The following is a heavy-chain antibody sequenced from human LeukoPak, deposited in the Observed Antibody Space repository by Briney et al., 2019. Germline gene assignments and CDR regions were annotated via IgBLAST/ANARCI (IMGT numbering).Heavy chain of an antibody. Sequence: QPGRSLRLSCAAPGFTFSSYGMHWVRQAPGKGLEWVAVISYDGSNKYYADSVKGRFTISRDNSKNTLYLQMNSLRAEDTAVYYCAKDAFDYWGQGTLVTVSS. CDR2: ISYDGSNK. J-gene: IGHJ4*02. CDR1: GFTFSSYG. V-gene: IGHV3-30*18. CDR3: AKDAFDY.